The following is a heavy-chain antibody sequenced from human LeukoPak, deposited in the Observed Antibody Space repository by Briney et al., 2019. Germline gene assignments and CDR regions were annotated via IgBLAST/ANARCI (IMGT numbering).Heavy chain of an antibody. V-gene: IGHV3-23*01. D-gene: IGHD3-10*01. CDR1: AFSFSSYA. CDR3: AKDPSSGFGDGDAFDI. J-gene: IGHJ3*02. Sequence: PGGSLRLSCAASAFSFSSYAMSWVRQAPGKGLEWVSGICSGGGSTYFAGSVRGRFIISRDNSKNTLHLQMDSLRVEDTAVYYCAKDPSSGFGDGDAFDIWGQGTTVTVSS. CDR2: ICSGGGST.